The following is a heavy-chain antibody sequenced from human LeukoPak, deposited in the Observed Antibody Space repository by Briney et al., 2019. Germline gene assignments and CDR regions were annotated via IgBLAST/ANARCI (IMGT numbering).Heavy chain of an antibody. J-gene: IGHJ4*02. Sequence: GGSLRLSCAASGFTFSSYAMHWVRQAPGKGLEYVSAISSNGGSTYYANSVKGRFTISRDNSKNTLYLQMGRLRAEDMAVYYCARPKGYSGYDCDYWGQGTLVTVSS. V-gene: IGHV3-64*01. D-gene: IGHD5-12*01. CDR1: GFTFSSYA. CDR3: ARPKGYSGYDCDY. CDR2: ISSNGGST.